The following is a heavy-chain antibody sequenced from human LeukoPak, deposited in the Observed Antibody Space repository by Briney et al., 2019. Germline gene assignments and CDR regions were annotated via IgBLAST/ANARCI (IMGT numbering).Heavy chain of an antibody. D-gene: IGHD1-26*01. Sequence: GGSLRLSCAASGFIFSIYWMSWVRQAPGKGLEWVSGISWNSGSIGYADSVKGRFTISRDNAKNSLYLQMNSLRAEDTALYYCAKEASGSYYFDYWGQGTLVTVSS. V-gene: IGHV3-9*01. CDR2: ISWNSGSI. CDR3: AKEASGSYYFDY. J-gene: IGHJ4*02. CDR1: GFIFSIYW.